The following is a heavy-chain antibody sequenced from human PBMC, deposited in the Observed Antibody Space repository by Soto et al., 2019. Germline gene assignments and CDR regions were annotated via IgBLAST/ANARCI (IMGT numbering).Heavy chain of an antibody. CDR1: GFNFSTYW. CDR2: IKEDGSEK. J-gene: IGHJ6*01. CDR3: AGTTI. D-gene: IGHD5-12*01. V-gene: IGHV3-7*05. Sequence: EVQLVESGGGLVQPVGSLRLSCADSGFNFSTYWMSCVRQAPGKGLEWVGNIKEDGSEKYYLDSVKGRFTICRDNAKNSLYLQMNSLRAEDTAVYYCAGTTIRGLGTTVTVSS.